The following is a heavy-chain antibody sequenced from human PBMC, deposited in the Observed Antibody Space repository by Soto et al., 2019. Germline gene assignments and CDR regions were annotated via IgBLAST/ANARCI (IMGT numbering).Heavy chain of an antibody. J-gene: IGHJ4*02. V-gene: IGHV3-23*01. CDR1: GFTFADYA. CDR2: VSAGGDNT. D-gene: IGHD4-17*01. Sequence: PGGSLRLSCTASGFTFADYAIHWVRQAPGKGLEWVSRVSAGGDNTDYADAVKGRFTISRDNSKNTLFLQMTSLRAEDTALYYCAKVPLRPYYFDYWGPGTMVTVSS. CDR3: AKVPLRPYYFDY.